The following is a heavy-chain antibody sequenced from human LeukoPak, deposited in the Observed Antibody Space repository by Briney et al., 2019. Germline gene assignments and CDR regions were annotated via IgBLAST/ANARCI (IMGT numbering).Heavy chain of an antibody. Sequence: QSGGSLRLSCAASGFTFDDYAMHWVRQAPGKGLEWVSGISWNSGSIGYADSVKGRFTISRDNAKNSLYLQMNSLRAEDTALYYCAKNIAAAGTSYYGMDVWGQGTTVTVSS. J-gene: IGHJ6*02. V-gene: IGHV3-9*01. CDR2: ISWNSGSI. CDR1: GFTFDDYA. CDR3: AKNIAAAGTSYYGMDV. D-gene: IGHD6-13*01.